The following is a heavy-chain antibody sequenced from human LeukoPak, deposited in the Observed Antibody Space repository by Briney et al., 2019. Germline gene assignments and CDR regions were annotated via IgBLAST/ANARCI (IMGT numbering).Heavy chain of an antibody. J-gene: IGHJ4*02. Sequence: QSGGSLRLSCAASGFTFSGFWMSWVRQAPGKGLEWVANMNQDGSEKYYVDSVKGRFTISRDNAKSSLYLQMNSLTAEDTAVYYCARDQVGPEDWGQGTLVTVSS. CDR3: ARDQVGPED. D-gene: IGHD1-26*01. CDR2: MNQDGSEK. V-gene: IGHV3-7*01. CDR1: GFTFSGFW.